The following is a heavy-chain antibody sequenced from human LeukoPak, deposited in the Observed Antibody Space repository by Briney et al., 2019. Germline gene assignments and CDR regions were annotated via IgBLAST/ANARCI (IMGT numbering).Heavy chain of an antibody. V-gene: IGHV1-69*13. CDR1: GGTFSSYA. CDR3: VVSRIGEWPFDY. CDR2: IIPIFGTA. D-gene: IGHD3-10*01. Sequence: ASVKVSCKASGGTFSSYAISWVRQAPGQGLEWMGGIIPIFGTANYAQKFQGRVTITADESTSTAYMKLSSLRSEDTAVYYCVVSRIGEWPFDYWGQGTLVTVSS. J-gene: IGHJ4*02.